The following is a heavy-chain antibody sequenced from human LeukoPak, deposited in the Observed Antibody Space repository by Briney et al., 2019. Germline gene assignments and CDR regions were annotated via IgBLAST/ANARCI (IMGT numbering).Heavy chain of an antibody. Sequence: ASVKVSCKTSGYTFTTSAMHWVRQAPGQRLEWMGWINAGNGDTKYSQKFQGRDTITRDTSASTAYMELSSLRSEDTAVYYCAKSLYYDFWSGSDYWGQGTLVTVSS. V-gene: IGHV1-3*01. J-gene: IGHJ4*02. CDR2: INAGNGDT. CDR3: AKSLYYDFWSGSDY. CDR1: GYTFTTSA. D-gene: IGHD3-3*01.